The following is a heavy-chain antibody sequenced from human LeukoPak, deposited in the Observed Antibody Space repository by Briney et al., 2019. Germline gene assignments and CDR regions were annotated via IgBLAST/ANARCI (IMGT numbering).Heavy chain of an antibody. Sequence: GGSLRLSCAASGFTFSSYAMHWVRQAPGKGLEWVAVISYDGSNKYYADSVKGRFTISRGNSKNTLYLQMNSLRAEDTAVYYCARGTPYSSSWYRYGMDVWGQGTTVTVSS. CDR2: ISYDGSNK. D-gene: IGHD6-13*01. CDR3: ARGTPYSSSWYRYGMDV. V-gene: IGHV3-30-3*01. J-gene: IGHJ6*02. CDR1: GFTFSSYA.